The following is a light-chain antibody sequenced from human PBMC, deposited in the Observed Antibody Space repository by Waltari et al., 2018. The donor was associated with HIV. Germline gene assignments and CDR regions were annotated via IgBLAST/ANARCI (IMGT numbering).Light chain of an antibody. V-gene: IGLV6-57*03. J-gene: IGLJ3*02. CDR2: MDT. CDR1: SGSLASDY. CDR3: QSHDSSNHWV. Sequence: NLMLTQPRSVSASPGKTVTISCTRSSGSLASDYVQWYQQRPGSAPTTVIYMDTQRPSVVPDRFSGSIDSSSNSAFLTISGLKTEDEADYYCQSHDSSNHWVFGGGTKLTVL.